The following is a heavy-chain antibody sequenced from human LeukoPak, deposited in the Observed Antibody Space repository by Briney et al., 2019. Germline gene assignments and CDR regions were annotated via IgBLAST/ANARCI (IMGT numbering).Heavy chain of an antibody. Sequence: GGSLRLSCAGSGFTFSSFPMYWVRQASGKGLEWISYIDYSGSTKYYADSVKGRFTISRDNAKNSVYLQMNSLRAEDTAVYYCVVWVAYGILTTYPGAEYFQHWGQGTLVSVSS. V-gene: IGHV3-48*03. CDR3: VVWVAYGILTTYPGAEYFQH. CDR1: GFTFSSFP. D-gene: IGHD3-9*01. CDR2: IDYSGSTK. J-gene: IGHJ1*01.